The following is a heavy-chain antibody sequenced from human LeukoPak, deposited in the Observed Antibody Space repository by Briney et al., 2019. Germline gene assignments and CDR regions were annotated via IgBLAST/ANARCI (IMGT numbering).Heavy chain of an antibody. V-gene: IGHV3-23*01. CDR3: AKAPIGVPDY. CDR2: ISGSGGST. J-gene: IGHJ4*02. D-gene: IGHD2-2*01. Sequence: GGSLRLSCAASGFTFSSYAMSWVRQVLGRGLERVSAISGSGGSTYYADSVKGRFTISRDNSKNTLYLQMNSLGAEDTAVYYCAKAPIGVPDYWGQGTLVTVSS. CDR1: GFTFSSYA.